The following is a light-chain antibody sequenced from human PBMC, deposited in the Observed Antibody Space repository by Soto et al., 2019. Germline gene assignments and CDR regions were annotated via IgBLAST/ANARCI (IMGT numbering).Light chain of an antibody. V-gene: IGKV1-39*01. Sequence: DIQMTQSPSSLSASVGDRVTITCRARQSISSYLNWYRQKPGKAPKLLIYAASSLQSGVPSRFSGSGSGTDFTLTISSLQPEDFATYYCQQSYSTLLTFGGGTKVEIK. CDR1: QSISSY. CDR3: QQSYSTLLT. J-gene: IGKJ4*01. CDR2: AAS.